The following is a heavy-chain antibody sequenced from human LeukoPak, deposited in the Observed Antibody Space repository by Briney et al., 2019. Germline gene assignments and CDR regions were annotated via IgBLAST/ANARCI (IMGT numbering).Heavy chain of an antibody. CDR3: ARGGHSSAFFDY. D-gene: IGHD3-22*01. CDR1: GFTFSSYE. J-gene: IGHJ4*02. V-gene: IGHV3-23*01. Sequence: GGSLRLSCAASGFTFSSYEMNWVRQAPGKGLEWVSTISGSGGSTYYADSVRGRFTISRDNSKNTLYLQMNSLRAEDTAVYYCARGGHSSAFFDYWGQGTLVTVSS. CDR2: ISGSGGST.